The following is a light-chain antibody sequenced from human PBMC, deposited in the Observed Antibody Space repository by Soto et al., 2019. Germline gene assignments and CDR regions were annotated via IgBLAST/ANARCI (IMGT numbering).Light chain of an antibody. CDR2: SNN. CDR3: AAWDDSLNGHVV. J-gene: IGLJ2*01. Sequence: QPVLTQPPSASGTPGQRVTISCSGSSSNIGSNTVNWYQQLPGTAPKLLIYSNNQRPSGVPDRFSGSKSGTSASLAISGLQSEDEADYYCAAWDDSLNGHVVFGGVTKLTVL. CDR1: SSNIGSNT. V-gene: IGLV1-44*01.